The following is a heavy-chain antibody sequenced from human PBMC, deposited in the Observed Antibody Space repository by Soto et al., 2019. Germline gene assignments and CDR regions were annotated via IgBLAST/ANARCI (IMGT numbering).Heavy chain of an antibody. J-gene: IGHJ2*01. Sequence: SETLSLTCAVYGDSIGNFYWCWIRQPAGKGLESIGRLSTSGRTNYSPSLQSRVTMSLDTSKNRFSLRLTSVSAADTAVYFCARGMGRYFDLWGRGTLVTVSS. CDR2: LSTSGRT. CDR1: GDSIGNFY. D-gene: IGHD2-8*01. V-gene: IGHV4-59*10. CDR3: ARGMGRYFDL.